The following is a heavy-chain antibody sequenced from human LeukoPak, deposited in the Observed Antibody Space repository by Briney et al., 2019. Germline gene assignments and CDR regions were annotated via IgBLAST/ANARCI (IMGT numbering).Heavy chain of an antibody. Sequence: GGSLRLSCAASGFTFSSYSMNWVRQAPGKGLEWGSYISSSSRTIYYADSVKGRFTISRDNAADTLYLQMNSLRAEDTAVYYCAREQEAAGNWFFDRWGRGTLVTVSS. J-gene: IGHJ2*01. D-gene: IGHD6-13*01. V-gene: IGHV3-48*04. CDR1: GFTFSSYS. CDR3: AREQEAAGNWFFDR. CDR2: ISSSSRTI.